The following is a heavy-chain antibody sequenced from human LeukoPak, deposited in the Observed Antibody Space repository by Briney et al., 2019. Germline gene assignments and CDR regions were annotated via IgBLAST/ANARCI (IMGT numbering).Heavy chain of an antibody. J-gene: IGHJ4*02. V-gene: IGHV1-8*03. Sequence: ASVKVSCKASGYTFTNYDINWVRQATGQGLEWMGWMNPNSGNTGYAQKFQGRFTITRNTSVSTAYMELSSLRSEDTAVYYCAKARGDGGSTWYFIDYWGQGTLVTVSS. CDR2: MNPNSGNT. CDR3: AKARGDGGSTWYFIDY. CDR1: GYTFTNYD. D-gene: IGHD6-13*01.